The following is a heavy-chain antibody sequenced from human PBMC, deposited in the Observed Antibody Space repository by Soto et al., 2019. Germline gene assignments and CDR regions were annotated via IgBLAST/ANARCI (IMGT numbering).Heavy chain of an antibody. CDR2: IYPGDSDT. V-gene: IGHV5-51*01. Sequence: EVQLVQSGAEVKKPGESLKISCKGSGYSFTSYWIGWVRQMPGKGLEWMGIIYPGDSDTRYSPSFQGQVTISADKSISTAYLQWSSLKASDTAMYYCARLANIAARVGGYYYGMDVWGQGTTVTVSS. CDR1: GYSFTSYW. D-gene: IGHD6-6*01. CDR3: ARLANIAARVGGYYYGMDV. J-gene: IGHJ6*02.